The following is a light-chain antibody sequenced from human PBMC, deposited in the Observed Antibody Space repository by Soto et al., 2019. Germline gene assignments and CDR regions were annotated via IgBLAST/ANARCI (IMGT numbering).Light chain of an antibody. CDR3: CSYAGSSTSVL. CDR2: EGS. CDR1: SSDVGSYNL. V-gene: IGLV2-23*01. Sequence: QSALTQPASVSGSPGQSITISCTGTSSDVGSYNLVSWYQQHPGKAPKLMIYEGSKRPSGVSNRFSGSKSGNTASLTISGLQAEDEADYYCCSYAGSSTSVLFGGGTKLT. J-gene: IGLJ2*01.